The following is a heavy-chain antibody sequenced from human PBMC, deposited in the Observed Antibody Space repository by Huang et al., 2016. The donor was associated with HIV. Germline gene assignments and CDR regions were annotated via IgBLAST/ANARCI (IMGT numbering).Heavy chain of an antibody. V-gene: IGHV3-30*02. Sequence: QVQLVESGGGVVQPGGSLRLSCAASGFTFRRYGMHWVRQAPGKGLEWVAFIRYDGSNEYYVDSVNGRFTISRDNSKNTLYLQINILRAEDTAVYYCAKDGDTDYAPDYWGQGTLVTVSS. D-gene: IGHD2-2*01. CDR2: IRYDGSNE. CDR1: GFTFRRYG. J-gene: IGHJ4*02. CDR3: AKDGDTDYAPDY.